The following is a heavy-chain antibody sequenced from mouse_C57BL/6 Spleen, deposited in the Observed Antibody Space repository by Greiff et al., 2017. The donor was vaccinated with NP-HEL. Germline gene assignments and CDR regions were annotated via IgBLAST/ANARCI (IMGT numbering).Heavy chain of an antibody. D-gene: IGHD1-1*01. CDR1: GYTFTDYY. CDR3: ARSAPDYGSSPY. CDR2: IFPGSGST. J-gene: IGHJ2*01. Sequence: VQLQQSGPELVKPGASVKISCKASGYTFTDYYINWVKQRPGQGLEWIGWIFPGSGSTYYNEKFKGKATLTVDKSSSTAYMLLSNLTSEDSAVYFCARSAPDYGSSPYWGQGTTLTVSS. V-gene: IGHV1-75*01.